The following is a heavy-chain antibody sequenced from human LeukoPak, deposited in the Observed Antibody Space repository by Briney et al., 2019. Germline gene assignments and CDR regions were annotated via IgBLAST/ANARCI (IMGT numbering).Heavy chain of an antibody. D-gene: IGHD3-16*01. CDR1: GGSMSDYY. CDR2: IHTSWTT. J-gene: IGHJ5*02. V-gene: IGHV4-4*07. CDR3: ARGDYYDGGGRNWFDP. Sequence: SETLSLTCTVPGGSMSDYYWSFIRQPAGKGLEWIGRIHTSWTTYFNPSLKSRVTMSVDTSKNQFSLRLTSMTAADTAVYFCARGDYYDGGGRNWFDPWGQGTLVTVSS.